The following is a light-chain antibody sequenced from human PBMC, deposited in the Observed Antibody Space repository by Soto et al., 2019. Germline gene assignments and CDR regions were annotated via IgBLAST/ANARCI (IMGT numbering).Light chain of an antibody. CDR3: QQRSNWPGT. CDR2: DAS. CDR1: QSVGTY. V-gene: IGKV3-11*01. J-gene: IGKJ3*01. Sequence: EIILTQSPDTLSLSPGERAILSCRASQSVGTYLAWYQQKPGQAPRLLIYDASNRATGIPARFGGSGSGTDFTLTINSLEPEDFAVYYCQQRSNWPGTFGPGTRWIS.